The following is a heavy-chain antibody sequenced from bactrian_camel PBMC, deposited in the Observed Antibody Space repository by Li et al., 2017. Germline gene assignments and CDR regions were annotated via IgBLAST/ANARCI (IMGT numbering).Heavy chain of an antibody. Sequence: QVQLVESGGGLAEPGGSLRLSCVASGLTAAGLTSSTGYMTWLRQAPGGGLEWVASIHNDGSMALYAASVKDRFTITRDNAKDMVYLQMNGLKSEDTAQYFCAAGEGATWYGGATGRKGTQVTVS. D-gene: IGHD5*01. V-gene: IGHV3-2*01. CDR1: GLTSSTGY. J-gene: IGHJ4*01. CDR2: IHNDGSMA.